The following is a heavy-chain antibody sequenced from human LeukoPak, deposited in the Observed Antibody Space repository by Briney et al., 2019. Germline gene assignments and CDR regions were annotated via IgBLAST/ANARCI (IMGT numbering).Heavy chain of an antibody. J-gene: IGHJ4*02. CDR3: AREDRSYSSGWNFDY. CDR2: INPNSGGT. CDR1: GYTFTGYY. V-gene: IGHV1-2*04. Sequence: ASVKVSCKAFGYTFTGYYMHWVRQAPGQGLEWMGWINPNSGGTKYAQNFQGWVTMTRDTSISTAYMELNRLISDDTAVYYCAREDRSYSSGWNFDYWGQGALVTVSS. D-gene: IGHD6-19*01.